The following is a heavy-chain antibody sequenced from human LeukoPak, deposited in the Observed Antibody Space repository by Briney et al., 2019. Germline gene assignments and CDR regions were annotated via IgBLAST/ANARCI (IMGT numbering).Heavy chain of an antibody. Sequence: PSETLSLTCAVYGGSFSGYYWSWIRQPPGKGLEWIGEINHSGSTNYNPSLKSRVTISVDTSKNQFSLKLSSVAAADTAVYYCARDSRPVPAARYICTVDYWGQGTLVTVSS. J-gene: IGHJ4*02. CDR2: INHSGST. CDR1: GGSFSGYY. V-gene: IGHV4-34*01. D-gene: IGHD2-2*01. CDR3: ARDSRPVPAARYICTVDY.